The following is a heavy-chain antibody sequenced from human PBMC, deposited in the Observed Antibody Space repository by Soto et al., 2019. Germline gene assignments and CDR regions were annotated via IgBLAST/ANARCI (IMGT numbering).Heavy chain of an antibody. V-gene: IGHV4-61*01. CDR1: GGSVSSGSYY. J-gene: IGHJ6*02. CDR2: IYYSGST. D-gene: IGHD3-3*01. CDR3: ARDRSDFWSGYSNYYYYGMDV. Sequence: QVQLQESGPGLVKPSETLSLTCTVSGGSVSSGSYYWSWIRQPPGKGLEWIGYIYYSGSTNYNPSPKSRVTISVDTSKNQFSLKLSSVTAADTAVYYCARDRSDFWSGYSNYYYYGMDVWGQGTTVTVSS.